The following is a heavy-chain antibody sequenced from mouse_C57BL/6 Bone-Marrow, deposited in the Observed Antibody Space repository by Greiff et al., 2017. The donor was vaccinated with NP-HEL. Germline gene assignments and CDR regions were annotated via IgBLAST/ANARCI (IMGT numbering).Heavy chain of an antibody. CDR2: IWRGGST. CDR1: GFSLTSYG. D-gene: IGHD1-1*01. CDR3: AKNYYGSSPFYWYFDV. V-gene: IGHV2-5*01. J-gene: IGHJ1*03. Sequence: QVQLQQSGPGLVQPSQSLSITCTVSGFSLTSYGVHWVRQSPGKGLEWLGVIWRGGSTDYNAAFMSRLSITKDNSKSQVFFKMNSLQADDTAIYYCAKNYYGSSPFYWYFDVWGTGTTVTVSS.